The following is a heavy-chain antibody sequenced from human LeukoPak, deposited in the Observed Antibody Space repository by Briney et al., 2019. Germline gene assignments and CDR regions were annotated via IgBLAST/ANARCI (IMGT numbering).Heavy chain of an antibody. Sequence: GGSLRLSCAASGFTFSAYSMIWVRQAPGKGLEWVSGISWNSGSIGYADSVKGRFTISRDNAKNSLYLQMNSLRAEDTALYYCAKDFDLWGRGTLVTVSS. CDR1: GFTFSAYS. J-gene: IGHJ2*01. CDR2: ISWNSGSI. V-gene: IGHV3-9*01. CDR3: AKDFDL.